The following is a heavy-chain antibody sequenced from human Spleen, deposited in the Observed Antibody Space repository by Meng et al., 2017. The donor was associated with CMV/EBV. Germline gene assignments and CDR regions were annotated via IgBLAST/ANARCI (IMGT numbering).Heavy chain of an antibody. CDR2: IYHSGTT. V-gene: IGHV4-30-4*01. CDR1: GESMTRGDYY. Sequence: VSGESMTRGDYYWHWIRPPPGKGLEWLGYIYHSGTTYYNPSLKSRISVSVDTSRDQFSLRLTSVTAADTAFYYCARGHRGSSGRFDYWGPGTLVTVSS. D-gene: IGHD6-6*01. J-gene: IGHJ4*02. CDR3: ARGHRGSSGRFDY.